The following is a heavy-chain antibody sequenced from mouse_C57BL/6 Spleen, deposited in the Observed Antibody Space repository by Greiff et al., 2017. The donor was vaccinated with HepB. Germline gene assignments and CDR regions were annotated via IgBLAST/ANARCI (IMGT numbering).Heavy chain of an antibody. CDR3: AKIYYDYDEGFDY. Sequence: EVKLQESGPGLVKPSQSLSLTCSVTGYSITSGYYWNWIRQFPGNKLEWMGYISYDGSNNYNPSLKNRISITRDTSKNQFLLKLKSVTTEDTATYYCAKIYYDYDEGFDYWGQGTTLTVSS. J-gene: IGHJ2*01. V-gene: IGHV3-6*01. CDR2: ISYDGSN. CDR1: GYSITSGYY. D-gene: IGHD2-4*01.